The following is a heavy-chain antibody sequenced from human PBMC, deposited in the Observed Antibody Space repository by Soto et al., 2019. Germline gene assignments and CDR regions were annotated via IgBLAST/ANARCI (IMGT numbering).Heavy chain of an antibody. CDR3: ARGLGYSRIYYYYYYMDV. CDR2: MNPNSGNT. V-gene: IGHV1-8*01. J-gene: IGHJ6*03. D-gene: IGHD6-13*01. Sequence: ASVKVSCKASGYTFTSYDINWVRQATGQGLEWMGWMNPNSGNTGYAQKFQGRVTMTRNTSISTAYMELSSLRSEDTAVYYCARGLGYSRIYYYYYYMDVWGKGTTVTISS. CDR1: GYTFTSYD.